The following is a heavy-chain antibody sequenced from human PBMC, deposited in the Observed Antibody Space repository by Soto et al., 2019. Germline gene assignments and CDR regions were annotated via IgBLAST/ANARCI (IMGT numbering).Heavy chain of an antibody. V-gene: IGHV4-31*03. CDR3: ARDTPLGMIVHGAFDI. J-gene: IGHJ3*02. Sequence: QVQLQESGPGLVKPSQTLSLTCTVSGGSISGGGGYYWSWIRQHPGKGLEWIGYIYYRGSTYYNPSLKIRVTISLDTSKNQLSLKLSSVTAADTAVYYCARDTPLGMIVHGAFDIWGQGTMVIVSS. D-gene: IGHD3-22*01. CDR1: GGSISGGGGYY. CDR2: IYYRGST.